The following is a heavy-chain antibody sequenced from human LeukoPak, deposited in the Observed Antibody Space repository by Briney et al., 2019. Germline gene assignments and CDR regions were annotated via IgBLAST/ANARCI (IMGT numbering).Heavy chain of an antibody. J-gene: IGHJ6*03. V-gene: IGHV1-2*02. CDR2: INPNSGGT. CDR1: GYTFTGYY. Sequence: ASVKVSCKASGYTFTGYYMHWVRQAPGQGLEWMGWINPNSGGTNYAQKFQGRVTMTRDTSISTAYMELSRLRSDDTAVYYCARVRYCSSTSCYGYYMDVWGKGTTVTISS. CDR3: ARVRYCSSTSCYGYYMDV. D-gene: IGHD2-2*01.